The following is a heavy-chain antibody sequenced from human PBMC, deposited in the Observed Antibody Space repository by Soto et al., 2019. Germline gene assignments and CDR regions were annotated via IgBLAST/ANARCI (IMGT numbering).Heavy chain of an antibody. D-gene: IGHD1-26*01. V-gene: IGHV4-34*01. CDR3: ARGVVVGATGAFDI. CDR2: INHSGST. J-gene: IGHJ3*02. CDR1: GGSFSGYY. Sequence: PSETLSLTCAVYGGSFSGYYWSWIRQPPGKGLEWIGEINHSGSTNYNPSLKGRVTISVDTSKNQFSLKLSSVTAADTAVYYCARGVVVGATGAFDIWGQGTMVTVSS.